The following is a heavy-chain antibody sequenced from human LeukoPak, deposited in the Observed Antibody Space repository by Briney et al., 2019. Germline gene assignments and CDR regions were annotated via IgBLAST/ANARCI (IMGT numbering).Heavy chain of an antibody. CDR3: ARDPSFDFWSGYYFDF. V-gene: IGHV3-23*01. Sequence: GGSLRLSCAASGFTFSSYAMSWVRQAPGKGLEWVSGISGSGRSTYYADSVKGRFTISRDNSKNTVYVQMNSLRAEDTAIYYCARDPSFDFWSGYYFDFWGQGILVTVSS. D-gene: IGHD3-3*01. CDR1: GFTFSSYA. J-gene: IGHJ4*02. CDR2: ISGSGRST.